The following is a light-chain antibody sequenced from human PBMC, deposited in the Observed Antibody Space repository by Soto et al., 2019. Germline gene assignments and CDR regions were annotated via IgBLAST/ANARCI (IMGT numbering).Light chain of an antibody. CDR2: GAF. V-gene: IGKV3-20*01. CDR3: QQYHSSPWT. CDR1: QSVPNNS. J-gene: IGKJ1*01. Sequence: EIVFTQSPCTLSLSTGERASLSCRASQSVPNNSLAWYQQQPGQAPRLLFYGAFNRASGIPDRFSGSGSGTDFTLTISRVEPVDFAVYSCQQYHSSPWTFGQGTRWIS.